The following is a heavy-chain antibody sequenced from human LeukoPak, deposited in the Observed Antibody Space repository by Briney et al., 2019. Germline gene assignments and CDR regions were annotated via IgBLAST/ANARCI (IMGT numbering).Heavy chain of an antibody. V-gene: IGHV3-33*06. Sequence: SGRSLRLSCAASGFTFSSYGMHWVRQAPGKGLEWVAVIWYDGSNKYYADSVKGRFTISRDNSKNTLYLQMNSLRGEDTAVYYCAKGGESSGYYGGPDYWGQGTLVTVSS. CDR1: GFTFSSYG. D-gene: IGHD3-22*01. CDR3: AKGGESSGYYGGPDY. CDR2: IWYDGSNK. J-gene: IGHJ4*02.